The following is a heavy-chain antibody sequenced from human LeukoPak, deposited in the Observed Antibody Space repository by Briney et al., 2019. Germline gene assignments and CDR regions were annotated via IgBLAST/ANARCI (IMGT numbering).Heavy chain of an antibody. D-gene: IGHD3-9*01. Sequence: GSLRLSCAASGFTFSSYAMSWVRQAPGKGLEWIGEINHSGSTNYNPSLKSRVTISVDTSKNQFSLKLSSVTAADTAVYYCARVGLTGAFDIWGQGTMVTVSS. V-gene: IGHV4-34*01. CDR2: INHSGST. CDR1: GFTFSSYA. J-gene: IGHJ3*02. CDR3: ARVGLTGAFDI.